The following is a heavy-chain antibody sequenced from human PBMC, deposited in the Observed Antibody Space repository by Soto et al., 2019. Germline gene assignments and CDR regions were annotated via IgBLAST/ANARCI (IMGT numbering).Heavy chain of an antibody. J-gene: IGHJ6*02. CDR2: IYHSGST. CDR1: GYSISSGYY. D-gene: IGHD5-12*01. V-gene: IGHV4-38-2*01. Sequence: SETLSLTCAVSGYSISSGYYWGWIRQPPGKGLEWIGSIYHSGSTYYNPSLKSRVTISVDTSKNQFSLKLSSVTAADTAVYYCARATIVATTAGYYYYYGMDVWGQGTTVTVSS. CDR3: ARATIVATTAGYYYYYGMDV.